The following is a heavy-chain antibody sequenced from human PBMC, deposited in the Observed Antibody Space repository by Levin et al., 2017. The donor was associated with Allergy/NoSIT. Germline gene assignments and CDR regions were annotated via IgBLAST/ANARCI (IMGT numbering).Heavy chain of an antibody. V-gene: IGHV1-3*01. CDR1: GFIFTNYA. D-gene: IGHD5-18*01. CDR2: INAGNDNR. J-gene: IGHJ4*02. Sequence: PQASVKVSCKTSGFIFTNYAIYWVRQAPGQRLEWMGWINAGNDNRRYSQKLQDRVSITRDTSASTAYMELSSLRSEDTAVYYCASGPWASWIQFHWGQGTLVSVSS. CDR3: ASGPWASWIQFH.